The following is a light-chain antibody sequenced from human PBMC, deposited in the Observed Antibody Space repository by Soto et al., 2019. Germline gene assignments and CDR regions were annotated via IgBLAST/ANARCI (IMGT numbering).Light chain of an antibody. CDR1: QSISTY. CDR2: VAS. V-gene: IGKV1-39*01. CDR3: QQHNGSLWT. Sequence: DIQMTQSPSSLSASVGDRVTITCRASQSISTYLNWYQQKPGKAPDLLIYVASSLQRGAPSRFSGSGSGTHFTITISSLQPEDVETYYCQQHNGSLWTFGPVTKV. J-gene: IGKJ1*01.